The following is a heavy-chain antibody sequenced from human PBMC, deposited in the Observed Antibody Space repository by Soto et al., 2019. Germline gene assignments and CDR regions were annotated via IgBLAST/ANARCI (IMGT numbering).Heavy chain of an antibody. CDR3: ATHGSSIAALRRRNYFDY. CDR2: ISAYNGNT. CDR1: GYTFTSYG. Sequence: QVPLVQSGAEVKKPGASVKVSCKASGYTFTSYGISWVRQAPGQGLEWMGWISAYNGNTNYAENLQGRVTMTTDTSTSTAYMELRSLRSDDTAVYYCATHGSSIAALRRRNYFDYWGQGTLVTVSS. D-gene: IGHD6-6*01. V-gene: IGHV1-18*01. J-gene: IGHJ4*02.